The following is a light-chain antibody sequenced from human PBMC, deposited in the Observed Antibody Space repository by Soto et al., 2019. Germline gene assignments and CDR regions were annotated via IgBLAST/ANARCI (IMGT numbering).Light chain of an antibody. CDR3: QSYDSSRSAPYV. CDR2: GNS. J-gene: IGLJ1*01. CDR1: STNIGAGYD. V-gene: IGLV1-40*01. Sequence: QSVLTQPPSVSAAPGQRVTISCTGSSTNIGAGYDVHWYQQLPGTAPKLLIYGNSNRPSGVPDRFSGSKSGTSASLAISGLRAEDEADYYCQSYDSSRSAPYVFGIGTKLTVL.